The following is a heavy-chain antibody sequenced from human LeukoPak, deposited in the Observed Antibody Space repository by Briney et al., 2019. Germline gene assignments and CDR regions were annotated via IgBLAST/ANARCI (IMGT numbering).Heavy chain of an antibody. D-gene: IGHD6-19*01. CDR2: VGISGDT. Sequence: GGSLRLSCAASGFTFRSYDMHWVRQVTGKGLEWVSAVGISGDTYYAGSVKGRFTISRENAKNSLYLQMNSLTAGDTAVYYCVRGGIQVSGIDEIDYWGQGTLVAVSS. CDR3: VRGGIQVSGIDEIDY. V-gene: IGHV3-13*01. CDR1: GFTFRSYD. J-gene: IGHJ4*02.